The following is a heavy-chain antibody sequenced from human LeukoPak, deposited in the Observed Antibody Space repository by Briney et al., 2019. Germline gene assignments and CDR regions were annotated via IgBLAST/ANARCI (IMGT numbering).Heavy chain of an antibody. Sequence: GRSLRLSCAASGFTFSSYSMNWVRQAPGKGLEWVSSISSSSIYIYYADSVKGRFTTSRDNAKNSLYLQMNSLRAEDTAVYYCARGAGIAVAGQVDYWGQGALVTVSS. CDR3: ARGAGIAVAGQVDY. J-gene: IGHJ4*02. CDR2: ISSSSIYI. CDR1: GFTFSSYS. D-gene: IGHD6-19*01. V-gene: IGHV3-21*01.